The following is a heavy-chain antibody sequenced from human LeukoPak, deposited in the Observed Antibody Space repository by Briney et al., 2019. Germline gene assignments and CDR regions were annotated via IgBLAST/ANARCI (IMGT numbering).Heavy chain of an antibody. CDR3: ARHSIQLWLRDYYFDY. V-gene: IGHV4-39*01. J-gene: IGHJ4*02. D-gene: IGHD5-18*01. CDR1: GGSISSSSYY. Sequence: SETLSLTCTVSGGSISSSSYYWGWIRQPPGKGLEWIGSIYYSGSTYYNPSLKSRVTISVDTSKNQFSLKLSSVTAADTAVYYCARHSIQLWLRDYYFDYWGQGTLVTVSS. CDR2: IYYSGST.